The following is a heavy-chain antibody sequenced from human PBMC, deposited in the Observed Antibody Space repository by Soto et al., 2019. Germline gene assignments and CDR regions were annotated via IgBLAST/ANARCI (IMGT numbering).Heavy chain of an antibody. J-gene: IGHJ3*02. V-gene: IGHV3-23*01. CDR2: IGGAAVST. CDR1: VFTSGKYP. CDR3: AKDSTSYNGIYDPLDI. D-gene: IGHD1-1*01. Sequence: PGGPLRSSDEPPVFTSGKYPWGWFRQVQGKGLEWVSVIGGAAVSTDCADSVKGRCTVSRDDSKNTVYLQLDSLRDDDTAVFYCAKDSTSYNGIYDPLDIWGQGTMVTVSS.